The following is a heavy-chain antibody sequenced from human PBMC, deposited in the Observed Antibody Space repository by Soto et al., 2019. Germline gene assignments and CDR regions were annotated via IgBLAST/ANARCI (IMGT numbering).Heavy chain of an antibody. J-gene: IGHJ5*02. CDR3: ARGYSSGWYDNWFDP. CDR2: IIPIFGTA. Sequence: SVKVSCKASGGTFSSYAISWVRQAPGQGLEWMGGIIPIFGTANYAQKFQGRVTITADESTSTAYMELSSLRSEDTAVYYCARGYSSGWYDNWFDPGGQGTLVTVSS. CDR1: GGTFSSYA. V-gene: IGHV1-69*13. D-gene: IGHD6-19*01.